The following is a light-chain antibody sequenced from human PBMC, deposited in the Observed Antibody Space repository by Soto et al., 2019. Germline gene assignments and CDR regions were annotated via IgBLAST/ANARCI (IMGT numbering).Light chain of an antibody. Sequence: DIQMTQSPSTLSSSVGDRVTITCRASQSISRGLAWYQQKPGQAPNLLIYDASTLESGVPSRFSGSGSGTEFTLTISSLQPDDFATYYCQHYSSVWTFGQGTKVEIK. V-gene: IGKV1-5*01. CDR1: QSISRG. J-gene: IGKJ1*01. CDR3: QHYSSVWT. CDR2: DAS.